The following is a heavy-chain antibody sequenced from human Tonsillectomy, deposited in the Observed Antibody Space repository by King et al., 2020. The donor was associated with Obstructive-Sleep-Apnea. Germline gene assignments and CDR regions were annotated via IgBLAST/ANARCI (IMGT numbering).Heavy chain of an antibody. J-gene: IGHJ4*02. D-gene: IGHD3-9*01. Sequence: VQLVQSGAEVKKPGASVKVSCKASGYTFTGYYMHWVRQAPGQGLEWMGWINPNSGGTNYAQKFQGRVTMTRDTSISTAYMELSRLRSDDTAVYYCARDLLLRYFDLSENYYFDYWGQGTLVTVSS. CDR2: INPNSGGT. CDR1: GYTFTGYY. CDR3: ARDLLLRYFDLSENYYFDY. V-gene: IGHV1-2*02.